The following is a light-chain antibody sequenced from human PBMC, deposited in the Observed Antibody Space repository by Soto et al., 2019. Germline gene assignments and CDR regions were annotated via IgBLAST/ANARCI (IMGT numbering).Light chain of an antibody. CDR1: SGYSNYK. CDR2: VGTGGIVG. J-gene: IGLJ3*02. V-gene: IGLV9-49*01. Sequence: QAVVTQPPSASASLGASVTLTCTLSSGYSNYKVDWYQQRPGKGPRFVMRVGTGGIVGSKGDGIPDRFSVLGSGLNRYLTIKNIQEEDESDYHCGADHGSGSNFFWVFGGGTKVTVL. CDR3: GADHGSGSNFFWV.